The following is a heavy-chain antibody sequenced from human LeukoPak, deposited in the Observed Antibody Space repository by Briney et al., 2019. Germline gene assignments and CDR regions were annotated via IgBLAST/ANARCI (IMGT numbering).Heavy chain of an antibody. Sequence: SETLSLTCSVSGGSISSSSYYWGWIRQPPGKGLEWIGTIYYSGSTYYNPSLKSRVTISVDTSKKQFSLTLRSVTAADTAVYYCARVNMVRGVISPDYYYGMDVWGQGTTVTVSS. CDR1: GGSISSSSYY. CDR3: ARVNMVRGVISPDYYYGMDV. CDR2: IYYSGST. D-gene: IGHD3-10*01. J-gene: IGHJ6*02. V-gene: IGHV4-39*07.